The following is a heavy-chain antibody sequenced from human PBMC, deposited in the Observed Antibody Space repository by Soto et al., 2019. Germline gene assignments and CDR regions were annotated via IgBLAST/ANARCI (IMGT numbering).Heavy chain of an antibody. D-gene: IGHD5-18*01. V-gene: IGHV4-59*13. CDR1: GDSIKGYY. CDR3: ARCGYGYVNPCFDY. J-gene: IGHJ4*01. CDR2: SYVNVST. Sequence: SETLSLTCTVSGDSIKGYYCCWIWKSPGQGLGWIGFSYVNVSTNYNPSLKSRVTISVDTSKNQFSLKLGSVTAADTAVYYCARCGYGYVNPCFDYWGHGTLVTVSS.